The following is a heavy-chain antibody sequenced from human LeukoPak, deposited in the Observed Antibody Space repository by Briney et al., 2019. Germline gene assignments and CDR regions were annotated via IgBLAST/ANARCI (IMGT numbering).Heavy chain of an antibody. V-gene: IGHV1-69*04. Sequence: ASVKVSCKASGGTFSSYAISWVRQAPGQGLEWMGRIIPILGTANYAQKFQGRVTITADKSTSTAYMELSSLRSEDTAVYYCARVYYYGSGSYMMDYWGQGTLVTVSS. D-gene: IGHD3-10*01. CDR1: GGTFSSYA. CDR3: ARVYYYGSGSYMMDY. J-gene: IGHJ4*02. CDR2: IIPILGTA.